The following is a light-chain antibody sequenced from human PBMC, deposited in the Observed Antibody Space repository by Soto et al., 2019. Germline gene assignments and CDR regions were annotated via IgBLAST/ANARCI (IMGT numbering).Light chain of an antibody. Sequence: DIVLAQSPATLSLSPGEIATLSCRASQSVGSQLAWYQQKPGQAPRLLIYDTSNRATGIPARFSGSGSGTDFTLTISSLEPEDFAVYYCQQRSNWPRTFGQGTTVETK. CDR2: DTS. J-gene: IGKJ1*01. V-gene: IGKV3-11*01. CDR3: QQRSNWPRT. CDR1: QSVGSQ.